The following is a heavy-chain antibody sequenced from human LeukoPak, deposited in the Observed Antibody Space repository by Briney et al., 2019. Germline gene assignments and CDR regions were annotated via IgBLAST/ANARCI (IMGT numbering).Heavy chain of an antibody. CDR3: ARDPVGYGDPADI. D-gene: IGHD4-17*01. J-gene: IGHJ3*02. Sequence: SQTLPLTCTVSGGSISSGGYYWSWIRQHPGRGLEWIGYIYYSGSTYYNPSLKSRVTISVDTSKNQFSLKLSSVTAADTAVYYCARDPVGYGDPADIWGQGTMVTVSS. V-gene: IGHV4-31*03. CDR2: IYYSGST. CDR1: GGSISSGGYY.